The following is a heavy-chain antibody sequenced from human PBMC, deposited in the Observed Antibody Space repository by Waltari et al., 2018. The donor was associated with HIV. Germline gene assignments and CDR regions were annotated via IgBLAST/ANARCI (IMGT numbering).Heavy chain of an antibody. D-gene: IGHD6-13*01. V-gene: IGHV3-74*01. CDR3: VRGSSSWNGVDF. CDR2: SNRDASST. Sequence: EVQLVESGGGLVQPGGSLRLSCAASGFTFSNYWMHWVRQAAGKGLVLVSRSNRDASSTTDADSEKGRFTISRDNAKNTLYMQMNSLRAEDTALYYCVRGSSSWNGVDFWGRGTLVTVSS. J-gene: IGHJ4*02. CDR1: GFTFSNYW.